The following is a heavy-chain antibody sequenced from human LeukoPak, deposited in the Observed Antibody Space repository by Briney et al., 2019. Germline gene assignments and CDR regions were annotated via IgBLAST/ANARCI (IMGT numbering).Heavy chain of an antibody. Sequence: GGSLRLSCAASGFTFSSYEMNWVRQAPGKELEWVSYISSSGSTIYYADSVKGRFTISRDNAKNSLYLQMNSLRAEDTAVYYCARDGVGRYYFDYWGQGTLVTVSS. CDR3: ARDGVGRYYFDY. J-gene: IGHJ4*02. D-gene: IGHD3-10*01. CDR1: GFTFSSYE. V-gene: IGHV3-48*03. CDR2: ISSSGSTI.